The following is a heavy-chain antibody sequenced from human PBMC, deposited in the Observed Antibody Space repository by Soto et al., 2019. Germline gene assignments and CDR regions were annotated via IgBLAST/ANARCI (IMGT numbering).Heavy chain of an antibody. CDR3: ARDYYRFNSGYAFSMDV. CDR2: ISYDGSNK. D-gene: IGHD5-12*01. V-gene: IGHV3-30-3*01. J-gene: IGHJ6*02. CDR1: GFTFSSYA. Sequence: QVQLVESGGGVVQPGRSLRLSCAASGFTFSSYAMHWVRQAPGKGLEWVAVISYDGSNKYYADSVKGRFTISRDNSKNTLYLQMNSLTAEDTAVYYCARDYYRFNSGYAFSMDVWGQGTTVTVSS.